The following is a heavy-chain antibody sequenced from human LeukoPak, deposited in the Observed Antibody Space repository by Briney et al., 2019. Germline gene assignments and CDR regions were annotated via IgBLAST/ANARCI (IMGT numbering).Heavy chain of an antibody. J-gene: IGHJ6*03. D-gene: IGHD2/OR15-2a*01. CDR1: GYTFTSYG. CDR3: ARAGAVTTFALDSYYYYMDV. CDR2: ISAYNGNT. V-gene: IGHV1-18*01. Sequence: ASVKVSCKASGYTFTSYGISWVRQAPGQGLEWMGWISAYNGNTNYAQKLQGRVTMTTDTSTSTAYMELRSLRSDDTAVYYCARAGAVTTFALDSYYYYMDVWGKGTTVTVSS.